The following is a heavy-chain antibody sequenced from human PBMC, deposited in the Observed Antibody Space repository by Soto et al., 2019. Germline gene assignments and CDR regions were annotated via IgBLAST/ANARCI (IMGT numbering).Heavy chain of an antibody. Sequence: ASVKVSCKASGYTFTASFLHWVRQAPGQGLEWMGWIDPNSGHTNYAQKLQGRVTMTTDTSTSTAYMELRSLRSDDTAVYYCARDTPAAGPNYFDYWGQGNQVTV. CDR3: ARDTPAAGPNYFDY. J-gene: IGHJ4*02. V-gene: IGHV1-18*04. D-gene: IGHD6-13*01. CDR1: GYTFTASF. CDR2: IDPNSGHT.